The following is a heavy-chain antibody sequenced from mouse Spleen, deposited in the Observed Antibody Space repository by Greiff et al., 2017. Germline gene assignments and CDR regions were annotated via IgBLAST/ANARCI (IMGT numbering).Heavy chain of an antibody. CDR2: IDPSDSYT. V-gene: IGHV1-59*01. D-gene: IGHD1-1*01. CDR3: ARRDGSSWWYFDV. CDR1: GYTFTSYW. Sequence: QVQLQQPGAELVRPGTSVKLSCKASGYTFTSYWMHWVKQRPGQGLEWIGVIDPSDSYTNYNQKFKGKATLTVDTSSSTAYMQLSSLTSEDSAVYYCARRDGSSWWYFDVWGAGTTVTVSS. J-gene: IGHJ1*01.